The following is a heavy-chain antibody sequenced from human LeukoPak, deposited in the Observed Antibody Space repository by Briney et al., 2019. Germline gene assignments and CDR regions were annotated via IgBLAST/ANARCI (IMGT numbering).Heavy chain of an antibody. D-gene: IGHD3-22*01. CDR2: INSDMSST. Sequence: GGSLRLSCAASGFTFSNHWMHWVRQAPGKGLVWVSRINSDMSSTNYADSVKGRFTISRDNAKNTLYLQMNSLRAEDTAVYYCAKRCYYDTGCEIDYWGQGTLVTVSS. CDR1: GFTFSNHW. J-gene: IGHJ4*02. CDR3: AKRCYYDTGCEIDY. V-gene: IGHV3-74*01.